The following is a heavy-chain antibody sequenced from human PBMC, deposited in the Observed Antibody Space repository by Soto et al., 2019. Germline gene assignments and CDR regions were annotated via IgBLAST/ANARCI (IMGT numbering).Heavy chain of an antibody. Sequence: SETLSLTCSVFGDSIRSAHYFWGWVRQPPGKGLEWIGSIYHSGATYYNPYLRSRVTISVDTSKNQFSLKLSSVTAADTAVYYCAREPYGDYVAYWGQGTLVTVSS. CDR1: GDSIRSAHYF. V-gene: IGHV4-39*07. CDR3: AREPYGDYVAY. D-gene: IGHD4-17*01. J-gene: IGHJ4*02. CDR2: IYHSGAT.